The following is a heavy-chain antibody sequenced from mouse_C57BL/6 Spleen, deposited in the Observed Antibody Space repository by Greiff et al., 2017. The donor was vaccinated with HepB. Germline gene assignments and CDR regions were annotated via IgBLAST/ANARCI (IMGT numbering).Heavy chain of an antibody. CDR2: INPNNGGT. Sequence: EVQGVESGPELVKPGASVKMSCKASGYTFTDYNMHWVKQSHGKSLEWIGYINPNNGGTSYNQKFKGKATLTVNKSSSTAYMELRSLTSEDSAVYYCARGTTVVATHWYFDVWGTGTTVTVSS. D-gene: IGHD1-1*01. CDR1: GYTFTDYN. V-gene: IGHV1-22*01. CDR3: ARGTTVVATHWYFDV. J-gene: IGHJ1*03.